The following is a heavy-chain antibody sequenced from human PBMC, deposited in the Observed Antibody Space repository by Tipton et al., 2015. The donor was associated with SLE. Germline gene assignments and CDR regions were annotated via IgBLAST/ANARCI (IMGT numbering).Heavy chain of an antibody. CDR1: GFTFSNYG. CDR2: IWYDGINK. V-gene: IGHV3-33*01. J-gene: IGHJ4*02. CDR3: ARKNYGDFD. Sequence: QLVQSGGGVVQPGRSLRLSCAASGFTFSNYGMHWVRQAPGKGLEWVAVIWYDGINKWYGDSVKGRFTISRDNSKNTLYLQMNSLTAEDTAVYYCARKNYGDFDWGQGTLVTVSS. D-gene: IGHD4-17*01.